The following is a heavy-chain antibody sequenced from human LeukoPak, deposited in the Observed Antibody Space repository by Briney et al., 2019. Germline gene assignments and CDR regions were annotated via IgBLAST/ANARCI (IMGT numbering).Heavy chain of an antibody. CDR2: ISGSGSCT. V-gene: IGHV3-23*01. D-gene: IGHD2-8*01. CDR1: GFTFSSYA. Sequence: GGALRLSCAASGFTFSSYAMTWVRQAPGKGLEWVSAISGSGSCTYYADSVKGRFTISRDNSKNTLYLQMYSLRAEDTAIYYCAKDATYCSNGVCYALDYWGQGTLVTVSS. CDR3: AKDATYCSNGVCYALDY. J-gene: IGHJ4*02.